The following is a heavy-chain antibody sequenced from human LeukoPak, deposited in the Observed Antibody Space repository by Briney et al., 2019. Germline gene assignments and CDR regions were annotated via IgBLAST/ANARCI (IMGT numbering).Heavy chain of an antibody. CDR3: AKDSSSDRLDY. V-gene: IGHV3-23*01. D-gene: IGHD6-6*01. CDR1: GFTFSNYA. CDR2: VSNSGGST. J-gene: IGHJ4*02. Sequence: GGSLRLSCAASGFTFSNYAMSWVRQAPGKGLEWVSVVSNSGGSTYYADSVKGRFTISRDNAKNTLYLQMNSLRAEDTAVYYCAKDSSSDRLDYWGQGTLVTVSS.